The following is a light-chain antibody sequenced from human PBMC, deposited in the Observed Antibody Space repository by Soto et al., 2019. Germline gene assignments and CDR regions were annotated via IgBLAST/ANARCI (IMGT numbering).Light chain of an antibody. CDR1: ESISIY. V-gene: IGKV3-11*01. J-gene: IGKJ3*01. Sequence: DIVLTQSPAFLSLSPGDRATLSCMATESISIYLAWFQQKPGQAPRLLIYKGSKRDPGVPARFGGSGSETDFTLTIDSLEPEDFGVYSCRHRNNWHTFGPGTKVDIK. CDR3: RHRNNWHT. CDR2: KGS.